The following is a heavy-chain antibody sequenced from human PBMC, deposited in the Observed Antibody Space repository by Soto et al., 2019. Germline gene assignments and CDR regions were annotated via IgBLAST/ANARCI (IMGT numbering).Heavy chain of an antibody. CDR2: IYYSGST. V-gene: IGHV4-31*03. D-gene: IGHD6-13*01. CDR3: ARDVAAAGTLYNWFDP. Sequence: PSETLSLTCTVSGGSISSGGYYWSWIRQHPGKGLEWIGYIYYSGSTYYNPSLKSRVTISVDTSKNQFSLKLSSVTAADTAVYYCARDVAAAGTLYNWFDPWGQGTLVTVSS. CDR1: GGSISSGGYY. J-gene: IGHJ5*02.